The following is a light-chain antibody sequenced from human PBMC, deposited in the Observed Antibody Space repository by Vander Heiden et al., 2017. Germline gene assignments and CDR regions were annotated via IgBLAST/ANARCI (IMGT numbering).Light chain of an antibody. J-gene: IGLJ2*01. V-gene: IGLV3-21*02. Sequence: SYVLTQPPSVSVALGHSSRITCGATNIGSNFVLLSLQTPGQAPGLVVYDDSGRPSGIPERFSGSNSGNTATLTISRVEAGDEADYYCQVWDSSSDHVVFGGGTKLTVL. CDR1: NIGSNF. CDR3: QVWDSSSDHVV. CDR2: DDS.